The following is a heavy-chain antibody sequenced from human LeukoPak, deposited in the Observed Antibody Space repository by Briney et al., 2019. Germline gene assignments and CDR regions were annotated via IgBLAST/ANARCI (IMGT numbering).Heavy chain of an antibody. D-gene: IGHD2-15*01. J-gene: IGHJ4*02. V-gene: IGHV4-39*01. CDR3: ARYCSGGSCYSGQFDY. CDR2: IYYSGST. CDR1: GGSTSSSSYY. Sequence: SETLSLTCTVSGGSTSSSSYYWGWIRQPPGKGLEWIGSIYYSGSTYYNPSLKSRVTISVDTSKNQFSLKLSSVTAADTAVYYCARYCSGGSCYSGQFDYWGQGTLVTVSS.